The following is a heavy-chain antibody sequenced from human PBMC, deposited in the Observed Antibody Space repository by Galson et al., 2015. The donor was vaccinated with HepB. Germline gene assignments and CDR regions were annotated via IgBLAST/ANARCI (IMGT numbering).Heavy chain of an antibody. J-gene: IGHJ2*01. CDR2: ISSSSSKI. D-gene: IGHD1-20*01. CDR3: ARRATGMEVTGTRYFDL. V-gene: IGHV3-48*02. Sequence: SLRLSCAASGLTFSNYNMNWVRRAPGKGLEWISYISSSSSKIYYADSVKGRFTISRDNAKNSLYLQMDGLTDEDTAVYYCARRATGMEVTGTRYFDLWGRGTLVTVSS. CDR1: GLTFSNYN.